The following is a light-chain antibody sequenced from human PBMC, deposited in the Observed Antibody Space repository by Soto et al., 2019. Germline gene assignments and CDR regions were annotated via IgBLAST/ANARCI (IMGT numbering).Light chain of an antibody. CDR2: DVT. V-gene: IGLV2-14*01. Sequence: QSALTQPASMSGSPGQSITISCTGTSSDVGAYNYVSWFQQHPGKAPKLIIYDVTNRPSGVSSRFSGSKSGNTASLTISGLQAEDEADYYCTSYTTSSTLAVFGGGTKVTVL. J-gene: IGLJ3*02. CDR1: SSDVGAYNY. CDR3: TSYTTSSTLAV.